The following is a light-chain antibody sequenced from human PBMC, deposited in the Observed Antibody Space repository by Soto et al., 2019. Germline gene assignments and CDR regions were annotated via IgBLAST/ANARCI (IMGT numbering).Light chain of an antibody. CDR1: QSLSSSL. J-gene: IGKJ2*01. Sequence: EIVLTQSPGTLSLSPGEGATLYCRASQSLSSSLFAWFQHNPGQAPRLLIHDVSSRATGIPDRFSGSGSGTDFTLSISRLEPEDFAVYYCHQYGSSPLTFGQGTKLEIK. V-gene: IGKV3-20*01. CDR2: DVS. CDR3: HQYGSSPLT.